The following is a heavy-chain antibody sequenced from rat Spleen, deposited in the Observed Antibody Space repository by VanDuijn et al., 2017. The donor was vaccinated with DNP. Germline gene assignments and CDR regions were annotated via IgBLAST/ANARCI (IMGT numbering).Heavy chain of an antibody. V-gene: IGHV5-7*01. D-gene: IGHD5-1*01. CDR3: ARDRTGTWFAY. CDR1: GFTFSDYY. CDR2: LSYDGSST. J-gene: IGHJ3*01. Sequence: EVQLVESGGGLVQPGRSLKLSCAASGFTFSDYYMAWVRQAPKKGLEWVATLSYDGSSTYYRDSVKGRFTISRDNAKNTLYLQMDSLISEDTATYYCARDRTGTWFAYWGQGTLVTVSS.